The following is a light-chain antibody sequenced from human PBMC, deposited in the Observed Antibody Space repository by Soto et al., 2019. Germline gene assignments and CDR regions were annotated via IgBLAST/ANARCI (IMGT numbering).Light chain of an antibody. J-gene: IGKJ1*01. CDR3: QQYDSSWT. V-gene: IGKV1-9*01. CDR2: AAS. Sequence: IQLTHSPSFLSASVGDRVTITCRASQGISSYLAWYQQKPGKAPKLLIYAASTLQSGVPSRFSGSGSGTEFTLTISSLQPDDFATYYCQQYDSSWTFGQGTKVDIK. CDR1: QGISSY.